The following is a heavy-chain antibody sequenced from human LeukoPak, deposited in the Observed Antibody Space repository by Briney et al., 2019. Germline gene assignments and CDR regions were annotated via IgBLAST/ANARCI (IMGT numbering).Heavy chain of an antibody. CDR3: ASQGEARYFDWLLSPNYFDY. V-gene: IGHV3-21*01. CDR1: GFTFSKYS. CDR2: ITTSSSYI. Sequence: PGGSLRLSCVASGFTFSKYSMAWVRQAPGKGLEWVSYITTSSSYIYYADSMQGRFTISRDNAKNSLYLQMNSLRAEDTAVYYCASQGEARYFDWLLSPNYFDYWGQGTLVTVSS. J-gene: IGHJ4*02. D-gene: IGHD3-9*01.